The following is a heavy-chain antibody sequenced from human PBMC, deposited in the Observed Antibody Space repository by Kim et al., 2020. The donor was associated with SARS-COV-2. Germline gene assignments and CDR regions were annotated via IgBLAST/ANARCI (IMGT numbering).Heavy chain of an antibody. J-gene: IGHJ4*01. V-gene: IGHV3-33*05. Sequence: GGSLRLSCAASGFTFSSYGMHWVRQAPGKGLEWVAVISYDGSNKYYADSVKGRFTISRDNSKNTLYLQMNSLRAEDTAVYYCARIGSGWYIGFYFDYWG. CDR3: ARIGSGWYIGFYFDY. CDR2: ISYDGSNK. CDR1: GFTFSSYG. D-gene: IGHD6-19*01.